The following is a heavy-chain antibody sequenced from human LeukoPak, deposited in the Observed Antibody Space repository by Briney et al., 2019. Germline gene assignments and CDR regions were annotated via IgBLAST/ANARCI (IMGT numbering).Heavy chain of an antibody. Sequence: PGRSLRLSCAASGFTFSSYGMHWVRQAPGKGLEWVAVIWYDGSNKYYADSVKGRFTISRDNSKNTLYLQMNSLRAEDTAVYYCAKDSYSSGFNFDYWGQGTLVTVSS. V-gene: IGHV3-33*06. CDR2: IWYDGSNK. CDR3: AKDSYSSGFNFDY. CDR1: GFTFSSYG. J-gene: IGHJ4*02. D-gene: IGHD6-19*01.